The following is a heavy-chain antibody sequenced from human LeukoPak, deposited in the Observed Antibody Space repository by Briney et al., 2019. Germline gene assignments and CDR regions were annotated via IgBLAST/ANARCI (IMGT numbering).Heavy chain of an antibody. Sequence: GGSLRLSCAASGFTFSSYAMSWVRQAPGKGLEWVSSISSSSGYIYYADSVKGRFTISRDNAKNSLYLQMNSLRAEDTTVYYCARGDLYSTTFDIWGQGTMVTVSS. D-gene: IGHD6-13*01. CDR2: ISSSSGYI. J-gene: IGHJ3*02. V-gene: IGHV3-21*01. CDR3: ARGDLYSTTFDI. CDR1: GFTFSSYA.